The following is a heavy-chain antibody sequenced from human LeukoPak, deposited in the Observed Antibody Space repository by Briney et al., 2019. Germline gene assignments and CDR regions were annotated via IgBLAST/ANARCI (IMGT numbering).Heavy chain of an antibody. V-gene: IGHV4-34*01. Sequence: SETLSLTCAVYGGSFSGYYWSWIRQPPGKGLEWIGEINDSGSTNCNPSLKSRVTISVDTSKNQFSLKLSSVTAADTAVYYCARVIDHDSSGHYLGYWGQGTLVTVSS. CDR3: ARVIDHDSSGHYLGY. D-gene: IGHD3-22*01. CDR2: INDSGST. CDR1: GGSFSGYY. J-gene: IGHJ4*02.